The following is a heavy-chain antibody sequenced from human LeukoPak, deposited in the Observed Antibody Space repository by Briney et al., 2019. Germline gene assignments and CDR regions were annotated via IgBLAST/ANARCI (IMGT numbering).Heavy chain of an antibody. Sequence: PGGSLRLSCAASGLTFSSYGMHWVRQAPGKGLEWVAFIRYDGSNKYYADSVKGRFTISRDNSKNTLYLQMNSLRAEDTAVYYCAPYDFWSGPGGYWGQGTLVTVSS. J-gene: IGHJ4*02. CDR3: APYDFWSGPGGY. CDR2: IRYDGSNK. CDR1: GLTFSSYG. V-gene: IGHV3-30*02. D-gene: IGHD3-3*01.